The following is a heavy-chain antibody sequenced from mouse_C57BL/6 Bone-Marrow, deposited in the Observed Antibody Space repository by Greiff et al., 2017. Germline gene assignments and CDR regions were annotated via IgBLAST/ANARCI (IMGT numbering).Heavy chain of an antibody. CDR2: IHPNSGGT. D-gene: IGHD4-1*01. V-gene: IGHV1-64*01. CDR3: ARGDWDGAMDY. Sequence: QVHVKQPGAELVKPGASVKLSCTASGYTFTSYWMHWVKQRPGQGLEWIGMIHPNSGGTNYNEKFQSKATLTADKSSSTAYMQLSSLTSEDAADYYCARGDWDGAMDYWGQGTSVTVSS. CDR1: GYTFTSYW. J-gene: IGHJ4*01.